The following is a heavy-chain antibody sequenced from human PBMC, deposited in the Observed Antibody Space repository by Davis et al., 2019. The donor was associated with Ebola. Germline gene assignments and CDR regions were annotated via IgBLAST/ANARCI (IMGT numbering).Heavy chain of an antibody. Sequence: GGSLRLSCTDSVITFSSYAMTWVRQAPGKGLEWVSAISGSGGSTYYADSVKGRFTISRDTSKNMIFLQMDSLIAEDTSIYYCVRGPTVLGAFDVWGQGTMVTVSS. CDR3: VRGPTVLGAFDV. CDR2: ISGSGGST. CDR1: VITFSSYA. V-gene: IGHV3-23*01. J-gene: IGHJ3*01. D-gene: IGHD4-11*01.